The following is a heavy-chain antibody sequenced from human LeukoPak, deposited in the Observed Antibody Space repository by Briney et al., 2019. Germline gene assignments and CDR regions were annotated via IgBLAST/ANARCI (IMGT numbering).Heavy chain of an antibody. CDR3: ATPRGSVTAIDYFDY. V-gene: IGHV3-30*02. D-gene: IGHD2-21*02. CDR1: EFTFSSYG. CDR2: IRYDGSNK. Sequence: GGSLRLSCAASEFTFSSYGMHWVRQAPGKGLEWVAFIRYDGSNKYYADSVKGRFTISRDNSKNTLYLQMNSLRAEDTAVYYCATPRGSVTAIDYFDYWGQGTLVTVSS. J-gene: IGHJ4*02.